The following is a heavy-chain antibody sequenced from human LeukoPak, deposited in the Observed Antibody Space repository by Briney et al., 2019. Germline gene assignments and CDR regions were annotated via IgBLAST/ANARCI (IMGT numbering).Heavy chain of an antibody. CDR2: INPNTGGT. J-gene: IGHJ5*02. Sequence: ASVNVSCKASGFTFTGYYIHWVRQAPGQGLEWMGRINPNTGGTNYARNFQGRVTMTRDTSITTTYMELSSLGSDDTAVYYCASSTGGNTGDFTWGQGTLVAVSS. CDR3: ASSTGGNTGDFT. V-gene: IGHV1-2*06. D-gene: IGHD2-8*02. CDR1: GFTFTGYY.